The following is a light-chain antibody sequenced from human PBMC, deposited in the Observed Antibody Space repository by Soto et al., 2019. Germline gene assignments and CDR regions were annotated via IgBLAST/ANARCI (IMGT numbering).Light chain of an antibody. Sequence: QSVLPQPPSASRSPGQSVTISCTGTSSDVGGYNYVSWYQQHPGKAPKLMIYEVSKRPSGVPDRFSGSKSGNTASLTVSGLQPEDEADYYCSSYAGSNKSVFGTGTKVTVL. V-gene: IGLV2-8*02. CDR1: SSDVGGYNY. J-gene: IGLJ1*01. CDR2: EVS. CDR3: SSYAGSNKSV.